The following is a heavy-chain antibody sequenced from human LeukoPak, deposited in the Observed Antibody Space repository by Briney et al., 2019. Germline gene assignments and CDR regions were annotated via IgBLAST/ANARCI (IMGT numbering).Heavy chain of an antibody. CDR3: AKDRVTQAGFDY. CDR1: GFTFSVYG. Sequence: GGSLRLSCAASGFTFSVYGMHRVRQAPGKGLEWVTFIQYDASNEYYADSVRGRFTISRDNSKYTLYLQMNSLRAEDTAVYYCAKDRVTQAGFDYWGQGALVTVSS. J-gene: IGHJ4*02. V-gene: IGHV3-30*02. CDR2: IQYDASNE. D-gene: IGHD3-10*01.